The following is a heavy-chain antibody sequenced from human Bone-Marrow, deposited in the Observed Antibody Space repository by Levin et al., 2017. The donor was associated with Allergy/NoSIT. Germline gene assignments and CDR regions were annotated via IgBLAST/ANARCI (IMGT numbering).Heavy chain of an antibody. D-gene: IGHD4-17*01. CDR1: GGSISSYY. CDR2: IYYSGST. CDR3: ARGSSWADYGDYVDYYYYGMDV. Sequence: SETLSLTCTVSGGSISSYYWSWIRQPPGKGLEWIGYIYYSGSTNYNPSLKSRVTISVDTSKNQFSLKLSSVTAADTAVYYCARGSSWADYGDYVDYYYYGMDVWGQGTTVTVSS. J-gene: IGHJ6*02. V-gene: IGHV4-59*01.